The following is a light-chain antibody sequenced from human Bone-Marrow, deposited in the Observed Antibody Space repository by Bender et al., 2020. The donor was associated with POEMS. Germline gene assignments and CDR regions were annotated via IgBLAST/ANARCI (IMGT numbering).Light chain of an antibody. CDR3: CAYVSSSTLI. V-gene: IGLV2-23*02. J-gene: IGLJ2*01. CDR2: EVT. CDR1: SSDVGSYNL. Sequence: QSALTQPASVSGSPGQSITISCTGTSSDVGSYNLVSWYQQHPGKAPKLIIYEVTKRPSGVSHRFSGSRSGNTASLTISGLQAEDGANYYCCAYVSSSTLIFGGGTKVTV.